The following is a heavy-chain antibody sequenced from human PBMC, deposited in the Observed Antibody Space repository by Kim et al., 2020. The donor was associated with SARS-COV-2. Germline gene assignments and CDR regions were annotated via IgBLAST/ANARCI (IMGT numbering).Heavy chain of an antibody. CDR3: ARGVAGTLSWFDP. J-gene: IGHJ5*02. D-gene: IGHD6-19*01. Sequence: YADSVKGRFTITRDNAKNSLYLKMNSLRAEDTAVYYCARGVAGTLSWFDPWGQGTLVTVSS. V-gene: IGHV3-21*01.